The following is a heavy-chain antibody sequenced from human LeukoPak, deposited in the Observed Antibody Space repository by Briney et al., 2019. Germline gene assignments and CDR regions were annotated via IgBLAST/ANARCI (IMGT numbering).Heavy chain of an antibody. V-gene: IGHV3-30*18. D-gene: IGHD4-17*01. CDR2: ISYDGSNK. CDR1: GFTFSSYG. CDR3: AKDASPTVTTAYWYFDL. J-gene: IGHJ2*01. Sequence: GGSLRLSCAASGFTFSSYGMHWVRQAPGKGLEWVAVISYDGSNKYYADSVKGRFTVSRDNSKNTLYLQMNSLRAEDTAVYYCAKDASPTVTTAYWYFDLWGRGTLVTVSS.